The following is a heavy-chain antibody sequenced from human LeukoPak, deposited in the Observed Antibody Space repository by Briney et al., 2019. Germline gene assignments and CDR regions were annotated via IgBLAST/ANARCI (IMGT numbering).Heavy chain of an antibody. J-gene: IGHJ4*02. V-gene: IGHV3-23*01. CDR1: GFRLSDYG. CDR3: AKDSPVATY. D-gene: IGHD4-23*01. Sequence: GASLRLSCAASGFRLSDYGMTWVRQAPGKGLEWVSAISGGATSTYYADSVKGRFTISRDNSKNTLYLQMSSLRADDTAVYYCAKDSPVATYWGQGTLATVSS. CDR2: ISGGATST.